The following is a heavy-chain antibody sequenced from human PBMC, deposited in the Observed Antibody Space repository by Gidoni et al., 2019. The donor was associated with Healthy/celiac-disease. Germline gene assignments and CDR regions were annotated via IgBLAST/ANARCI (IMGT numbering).Heavy chain of an antibody. CDR2: ISGRGGST. CDR3: AAPGPPTEYFQH. Sequence: EVQLLASGGGLVQPGGSLRLSCASSGFPFSSYAMSWVRQAPGKGLEWVSAISGRGGSTYYADSLKGRFTISRDNSKNTLYLQMNSLRAEDTAVYYCAAPGPPTEYFQHWGQGTLVTVSS. J-gene: IGHJ1*01. CDR1: GFPFSSYA. V-gene: IGHV3-23*01.